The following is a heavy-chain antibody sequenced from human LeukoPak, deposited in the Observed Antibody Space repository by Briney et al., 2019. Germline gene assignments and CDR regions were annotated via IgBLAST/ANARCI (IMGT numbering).Heavy chain of an antibody. CDR2: IYYSGYT. Sequence: PSETLSLTCTVSGGSISSYYWIWIRQPPGKGLEWIGYIYYSGYTNYHPSLKSRVTISLDTSKNQFSLKLSSVTAADTAVYYCARIVPYNYGYIDYWGQGTLVTVSS. CDR1: GGSISSYY. CDR3: ARIVPYNYGYIDY. D-gene: IGHD3-10*01. V-gene: IGHV4-59*01. J-gene: IGHJ4*02.